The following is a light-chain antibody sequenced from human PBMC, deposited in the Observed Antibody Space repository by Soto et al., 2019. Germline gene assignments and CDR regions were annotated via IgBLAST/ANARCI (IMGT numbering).Light chain of an antibody. V-gene: IGKV1-5*03. J-gene: IGKJ1*01. Sequence: DIQMTQSPSTLSASVGDRVTITCRASQTISAWLAWYQQKPGKVPKFLIYQASHLESGVPSRFSGSGSGTEFTLTISSLQPDYFATYYCQQYRSYPWTFVQGTKVEYK. CDR2: QAS. CDR3: QQYRSYPWT. CDR1: QTISAW.